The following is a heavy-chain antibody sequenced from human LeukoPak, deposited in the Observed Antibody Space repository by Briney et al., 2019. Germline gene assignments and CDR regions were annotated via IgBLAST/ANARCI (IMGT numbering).Heavy chain of an antibody. V-gene: IGHV3-11*01. CDR1: GFTFIDYY. CDR2: IDRSVDTV. D-gene: IGHD2-2*01. Sequence: PGGSLRLSCAASGFTFIDYYMTWIRQAPGKGLDWVSYIDRSVDTVFYADSVKGRFTMSRDNAKNSLHLQMNSLRPEDSAVYYCGRSSISPSYYYGIDVWGQGTTVSVSS. J-gene: IGHJ6*02. CDR3: GRSSISPSYYYGIDV.